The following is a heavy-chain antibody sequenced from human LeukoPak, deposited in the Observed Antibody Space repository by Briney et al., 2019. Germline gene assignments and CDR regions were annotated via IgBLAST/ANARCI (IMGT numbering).Heavy chain of an antibody. Sequence: SETLSLTCVVSDYPIRSGYFWGWIRQAPGKGLEWIATISHSGSTYFNPSLQSRTFVSIDTSKNEFSLKLTSVTAADTAVYYCAREHCAGGYCYFLDYWGQGTLVTVSA. D-gene: IGHD3-16*02. CDR3: AREHCAGGYCYFLDY. CDR2: ISHSGST. J-gene: IGHJ4*02. V-gene: IGHV4-38-2*02. CDR1: DYPIRSGYF.